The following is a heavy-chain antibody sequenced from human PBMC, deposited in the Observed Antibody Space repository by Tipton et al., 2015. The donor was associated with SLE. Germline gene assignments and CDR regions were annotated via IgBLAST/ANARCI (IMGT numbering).Heavy chain of an antibody. CDR2: IYHSGST. Sequence: TLSLTCAVSGGSISSGGYSWIWIRQPPGKGLEWIGYIYHSGSTYYNPSLKSRVTISVDRSKNQFSLKLSSVTAADTAVYYCARGGYYDSSGYFDYWGQGTLVTVSS. J-gene: IGHJ4*02. CDR3: ARGGYYDSSGYFDY. V-gene: IGHV4-30-2*01. D-gene: IGHD3-22*01. CDR1: GGSISSGGYS.